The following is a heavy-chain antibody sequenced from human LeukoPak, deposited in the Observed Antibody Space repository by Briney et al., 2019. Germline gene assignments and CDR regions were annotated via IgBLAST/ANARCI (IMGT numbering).Heavy chain of an antibody. Sequence: GGSLRLSCAASGFTFSSYGMHWVRQAPGKGLEWVAVIWYDGSNKYYADSVKGRFTISRDNSKNTLYLQMNSLRAEDTAVYYCARLVPPYGSGSPHPHHFDYWGQGTLVIVSS. CDR1: GFTFSSYG. D-gene: IGHD3-10*01. CDR3: ARLVPPYGSGSPHPHHFDY. V-gene: IGHV3-33*01. CDR2: IWYDGSNK. J-gene: IGHJ4*02.